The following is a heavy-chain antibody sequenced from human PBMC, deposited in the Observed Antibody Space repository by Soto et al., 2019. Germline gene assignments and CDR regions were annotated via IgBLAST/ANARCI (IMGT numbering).Heavy chain of an antibody. CDR3: ARLKEYSSSLDFDY. V-gene: IGHV4-59*08. D-gene: IGHD6-6*01. J-gene: IGHJ4*02. CDR2: IYYSGST. CDR1: DGYIGSYY. Sequence: SETMCLTKTVSDGYIGSYYWSWIRQPPGKGLEWIGYIYYSGSTNYNPSLKSRVTISVDTSKNQFSLKLSSVTAADTAVYYCARLKEYSSSLDFDYWGQGTLVTVSS.